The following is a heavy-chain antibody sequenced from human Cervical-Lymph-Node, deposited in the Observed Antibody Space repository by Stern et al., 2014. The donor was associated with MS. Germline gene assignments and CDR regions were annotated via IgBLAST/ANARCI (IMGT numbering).Heavy chain of an antibody. V-gene: IGHV4-34*01. Sequence: QVQLQQWGAGLLKPSETLSLTCAVSGGSFMGYHWSWIRQSPGQGLEWIGEVNPSGSTNYNPALKSRVSMSVETSKTQFSLNLSSGTAADTAVYYCARGRGKRVFDYWGQGTLVTVSS. CDR2: VNPSGST. CDR3: ARGRGKRVFDY. J-gene: IGHJ4*02. D-gene: IGHD3-16*01. CDR1: GGSFMGYH.